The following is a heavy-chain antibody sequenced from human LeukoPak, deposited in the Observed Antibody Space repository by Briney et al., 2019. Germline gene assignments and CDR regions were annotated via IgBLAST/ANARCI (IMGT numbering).Heavy chain of an antibody. J-gene: IGHJ5*02. CDR2: LNSKSRYK. CDR1: GYNFFEHM. Sequence: AAVTVSFKGSGYNFFEHMINLGRQAAREGLEWVGYLNSKSRYKLYPHKLQGRVTMTWDTSITTAYMELSRLRSEDTAVYYCATGGTWFDPWGQGTLVTVSS. V-gene: IGHV1-8*01. CDR3: ATGGTWFDP.